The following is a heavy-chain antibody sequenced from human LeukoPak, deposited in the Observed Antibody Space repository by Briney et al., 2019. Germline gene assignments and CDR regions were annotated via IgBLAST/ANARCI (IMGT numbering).Heavy chain of an antibody. V-gene: IGHV1-2*02. CDR1: GYTFTGYY. J-gene: IGHJ4*02. CDR2: INPNSCGT. Sequence: GASVNVSCKASGYTFTGYYMHWVGQAPGQGGEWMGWINPNSCGTNYAQKFQGSLNMTRDTSISTAYMELSRLRSDDTAVYYCARDNNIVVVPAAIRLELVYWGQGTLVTVSS. CDR3: ARDNNIVVVPAAIRLELVY. D-gene: IGHD2-2*02.